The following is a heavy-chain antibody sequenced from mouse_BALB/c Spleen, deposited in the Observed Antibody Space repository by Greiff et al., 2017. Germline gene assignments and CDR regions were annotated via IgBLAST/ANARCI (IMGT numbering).Heavy chain of an antibody. CDR1: GYSFTGYY. CDR3: ARGDPIYDGDPDY. J-gene: IGHJ2*01. V-gene: IGHV1S34*01. Sequence: LVKPGASVTISCKASGYSFTGYYMHWVKQSHGKSLEWIGFISCYNGATSYNQKFKGKATFTVDTSSSTAYMQFNSLTSEDSAVYYCARGDPIYDGDPDYWGQGTTLTVSS. D-gene: IGHD2-3*01. CDR2: ISCYNGAT.